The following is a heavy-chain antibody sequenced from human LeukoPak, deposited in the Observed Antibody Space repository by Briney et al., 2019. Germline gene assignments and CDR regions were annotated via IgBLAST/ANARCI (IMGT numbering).Heavy chain of an antibody. CDR1: GYTFTGYY. D-gene: IGHD6-13*01. Sequence: GASVKVSCKASGYTFTGYYMHWVRQAPGQGLEWMGWINPNSGGTNYAQKFQGRVTMTRDTSISTAYMELSRLRSDDTAVYYCARVGGYHGSSFGYWGQGTLVTVSS. V-gene: IGHV1-2*02. CDR2: INPNSGGT. CDR3: ARVGGYHGSSFGY. J-gene: IGHJ4*02.